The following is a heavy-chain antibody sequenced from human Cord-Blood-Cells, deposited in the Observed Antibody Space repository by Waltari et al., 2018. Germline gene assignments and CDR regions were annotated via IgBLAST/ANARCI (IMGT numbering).Heavy chain of an antibody. V-gene: IGHV4-38-2*02. CDR1: GYSISSGYY. CDR3: ARDLGYSSSWDPFDY. Sequence: QVQLQESGPGLVKPSETLSLTCAVSGYSISSGYYWGWIRQPPGKGLEWIGSIYHSGSTDYNPSLKSRVTISVDTSKNQFSLKLSSVTAADTAVYYCARDLGYSSSWDPFDYWGQGTLVTVSS. D-gene: IGHD6-13*01. CDR2: IYHSGST. J-gene: IGHJ4*02.